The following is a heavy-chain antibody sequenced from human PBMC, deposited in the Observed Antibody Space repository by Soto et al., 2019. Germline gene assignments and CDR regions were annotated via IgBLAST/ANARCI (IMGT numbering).Heavy chain of an antibody. D-gene: IGHD1-20*01. CDR3: AREESITGTNWYDP. V-gene: IGHV1-69*04. CDR2: IIPILGIA. Sequence: GASVKVSCKASGGTFSSYTISWVRQAPGQGLEWMGRIIPILGIANYAQKFQGRVTITADKSTSTAYMELSSLRSEDTAVYYCAREESITGTNWYDPWGQGTLVTVSS. CDR1: GGTFSSYT. J-gene: IGHJ5*02.